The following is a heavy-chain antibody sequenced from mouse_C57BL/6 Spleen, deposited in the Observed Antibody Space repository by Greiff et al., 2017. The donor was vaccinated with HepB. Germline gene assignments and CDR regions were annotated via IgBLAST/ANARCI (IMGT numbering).Heavy chain of an antibody. Sequence: QVQLQQPGAELVKPGASVKLSCKASGYTFTSYWMQWVKQRPGQGLEWIGEIDPSDSYTNYNQKFKGKATLTVDTSSSTAYMQLSSLTSEDSAVYYCATLSSPYYFDYWGQGTTLTVSS. CDR2: IDPSDSYT. CDR3: ATLSSPYYFDY. CDR1: GYTFTSYW. J-gene: IGHJ2*01. V-gene: IGHV1-50*01.